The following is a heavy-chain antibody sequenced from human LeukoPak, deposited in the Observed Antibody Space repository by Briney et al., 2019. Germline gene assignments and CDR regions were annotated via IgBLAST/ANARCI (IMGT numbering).Heavy chain of an antibody. CDR3: ARDHSYDFWSGYSTPDY. V-gene: IGHV3-33*01. CDR2: IWYDGSNK. D-gene: IGHD3-3*01. Sequence: PGGSLRLSCAASGFTFSSYGMHWVRQAPGKGLEWVAVIWYDGSNKYYADSVKGRFTISRDNSKNTLDLQMNSLRAEDTAAYYCARDHSYDFWSGYSTPDYWGQGTLVTVSS. J-gene: IGHJ4*02. CDR1: GFTFSSYG.